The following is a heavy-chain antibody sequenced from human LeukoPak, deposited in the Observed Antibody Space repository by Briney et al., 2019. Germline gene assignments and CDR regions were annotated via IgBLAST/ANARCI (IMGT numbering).Heavy chain of an antibody. Sequence: YAVXXVRQAPGKGVEWGSDISGSGVSTYCTDSVKGRFTISRDNTKNTVYLEMNRQREEDKGIYYCAKDRRVLPYGMYVWVQGTTVTVSS. CDR2: ISGSGVST. V-gene: IGHV3-23*01. CDR1: YA. D-gene: IGHD2-15*01. CDR3: AKDRRVLPYGMYV. J-gene: IGHJ6*02.